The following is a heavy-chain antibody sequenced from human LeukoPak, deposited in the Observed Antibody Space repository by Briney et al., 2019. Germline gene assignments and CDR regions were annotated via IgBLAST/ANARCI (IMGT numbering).Heavy chain of an antibody. V-gene: IGHV4-34*01. J-gene: IGHJ4*02. CDR1: GGSFSGYY. Sequence: SETLSLTCAVYGGSFSGYYWSWIRQPPGKGLEWIGEINHSGSTNYNPSLKSRVTISADTSKNQFSLKLSSVTAADTAVYYCARGGAVYDYVWGSYRYPDYWGQGTLVTVSS. CDR2: INHSGST. D-gene: IGHD3-16*02. CDR3: ARGGAVYDYVWGSYRYPDY.